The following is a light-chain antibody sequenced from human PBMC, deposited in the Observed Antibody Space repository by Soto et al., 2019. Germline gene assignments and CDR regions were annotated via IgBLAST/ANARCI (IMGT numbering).Light chain of an antibody. CDR3: SSYRSSSTVYV. Sequence: QSVLTQPASVAGSPGQSITISCTGTSSDVGGYNYVSWYQQHPGKVPKLMIYDVTNRPSGVSNRFSGSKSGNTASLTISGLQAEDEADYYCSSYRSSSTVYVFGTGTKVTVL. J-gene: IGLJ1*01. CDR2: DVT. V-gene: IGLV2-14*01. CDR1: SSDVGGYNY.